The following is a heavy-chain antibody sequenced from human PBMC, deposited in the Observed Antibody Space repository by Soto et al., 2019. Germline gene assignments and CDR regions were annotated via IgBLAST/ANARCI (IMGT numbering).Heavy chain of an antibody. V-gene: IGHV1-8*01. J-gene: IGHJ6*03. CDR2: MNPNSGNT. CDR3: ARVGGGYYYYYMDV. CDR1: GYTFTSYD. Sequence: ASVKVACKASGYTFTSYDINWVRQANGQGLEWMGWMNPNSGNTGYAQKFQGRVTMTRNTSISTAYMELSSLRSEDTAVYYCARVGGGYYYYYMDVWGKGTTVTVSS. D-gene: IGHD1-26*01.